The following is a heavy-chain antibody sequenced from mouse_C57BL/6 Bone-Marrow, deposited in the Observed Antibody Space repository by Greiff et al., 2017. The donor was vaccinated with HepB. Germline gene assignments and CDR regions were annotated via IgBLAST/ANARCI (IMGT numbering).Heavy chain of an antibody. Sequence: EVKLVESGGDLVKPGGSLKVSCAASGFTFSTSGMSWVRQSPDERLEWVASISTGGTYTYYPDSVKGRFTISRDTATNTLFLLMTSLKSEDSAIYYCARDRFDYYFDYWGQGTTLTVSS. CDR3: ARDRFDYYFDY. CDR2: ISTGGTYT. D-gene: IGHD2-14*01. CDR1: GFTFSTSG. J-gene: IGHJ2*01. V-gene: IGHV5-6*01.